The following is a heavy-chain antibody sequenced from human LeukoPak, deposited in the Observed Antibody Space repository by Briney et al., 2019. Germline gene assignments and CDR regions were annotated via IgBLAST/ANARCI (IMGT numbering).Heavy chain of an antibody. CDR3: ARDRHYYDSHDAFDI. CDR2: INHSGST. V-gene: IGHV4-34*01. Sequence: SETLSLTCAVYGGSFSGYYWSWIRQPPGKGLEWIGEINHSGSTNYNPSLKSRVTISVDTSKNQFSLKLSSVTAADTAVYYCARDRHYYDSHDAFDIWGQGTMVTVSS. J-gene: IGHJ3*02. D-gene: IGHD3-22*01. CDR1: GGSFSGYY.